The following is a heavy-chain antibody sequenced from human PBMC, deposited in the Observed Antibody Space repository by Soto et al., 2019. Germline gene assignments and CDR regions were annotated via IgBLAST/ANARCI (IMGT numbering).Heavy chain of an antibody. CDR1: GYTFTSYG. D-gene: IGHD2-15*01. V-gene: IGHV1-18*04. CDR3: ARDPNIVVVVAATCWFDP. Sequence: ASVKFSCKASGYTFTSYGISWVRQAPGQGLEWMGWISAYNGNTNYAQKLQGRVTMTTDTSTSTAYMELRSLRSDDTAVYYCARDPNIVVVVAATCWFDPWGQGTLVTVSS. CDR2: ISAYNGNT. J-gene: IGHJ5*02.